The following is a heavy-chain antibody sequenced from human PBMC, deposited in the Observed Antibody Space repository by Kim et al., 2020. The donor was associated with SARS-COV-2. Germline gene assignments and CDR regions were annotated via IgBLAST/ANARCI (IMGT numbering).Heavy chain of an antibody. CDR1: GGSVSSDSYY. CDR2: IYYNGNT. V-gene: IGHV4-61*01. D-gene: IGHD1-1*01. CDR3: ARGEPPSVHLDS. J-gene: IGHJ4*02. Sequence: SETLSLTCTVSGGSVSSDSYYWSWIRQPPGKGLEWIGYIYYNGNTNYNPSLKSRLTMSVDTSKNQFSLQLRSVTAADTAVYYCARGEPPSVHLDSWGQGT.